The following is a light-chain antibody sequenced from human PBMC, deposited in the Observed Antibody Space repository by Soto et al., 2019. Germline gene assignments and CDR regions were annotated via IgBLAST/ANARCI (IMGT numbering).Light chain of an antibody. CDR2: SDN. CDR1: TVNIGKNY. CDR3: AAWDDRMSGRV. Sequence: QSVLTQSPSTSGTPGQRVTISCSGNTVNIGKNYVYWYQQFPGTAPKLLIYSDNQRPSWVPDRFSVSKSDTSASLAISGLRSEDEAVYYCAAWDDRMSGRVFGGGTKLTVL. V-gene: IGLV1-47*02. J-gene: IGLJ3*02.